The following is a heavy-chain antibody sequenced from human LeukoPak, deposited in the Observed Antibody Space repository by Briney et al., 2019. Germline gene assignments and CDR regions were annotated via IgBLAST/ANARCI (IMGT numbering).Heavy chain of an antibody. J-gene: IGHJ5*02. CDR1: GFTFSSYS. CDR3: ARSDSSSWYGGFWFDP. CDR2: ISSSSSYI. Sequence: GSLRLSCAASGFTFSSYSMNWVRQAPGKGLEWVSSISSSSSYIYYADSVKGRFTISRDNAKNSLYLQMNSLRAEDTAVYYCARSDSSSWYGGFWFDPRGQGTLVTVSS. D-gene: IGHD6-13*01. V-gene: IGHV3-21*01.